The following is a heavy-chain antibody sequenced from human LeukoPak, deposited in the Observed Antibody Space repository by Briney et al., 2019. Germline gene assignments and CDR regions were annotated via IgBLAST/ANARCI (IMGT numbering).Heavy chain of an antibody. CDR2: ISAYNGNT. CDR3: ARAVGATSQFDY. V-gene: IGHV1-18*01. D-gene: IGHD1-26*01. Sequence: ASVKVSCKASGYTFTSYGISWVRQAPGQGLEWMGWISAYNGNTNYAQNFQGRVTMTRDTSTNTVYMELSNLRSEDTAVYYCARAVGATSQFDYWGQGTLVTVSS. CDR1: GYTFTSYG. J-gene: IGHJ4*02.